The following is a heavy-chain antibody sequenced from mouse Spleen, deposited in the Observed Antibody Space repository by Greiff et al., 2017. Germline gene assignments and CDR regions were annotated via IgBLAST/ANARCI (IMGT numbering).Heavy chain of an antibody. V-gene: IGHV1-54*01. D-gene: IGHD3-1*01. J-gene: IGHJ4*01. CDR1: GYAFTNYL. CDR3: AKQRGLPYAMDY. Sequence: QVQLKQSGAELVRPGTSVKVSCKASGYAFTNYLIEWVKQRPGQGLEWIGVINPGSGGTNYNEKFKGKATLTADKSSSTAYMQLSSLTSEDSAVYFCAKQRGLPYAMDYWGQGTSVTVSS. CDR2: INPGSGGT.